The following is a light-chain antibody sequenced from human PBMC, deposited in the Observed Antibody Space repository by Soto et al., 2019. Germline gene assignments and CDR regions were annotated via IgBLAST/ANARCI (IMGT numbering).Light chain of an antibody. CDR1: SSDVGNYNR. V-gene: IGLV2-18*02. CDR3: SSFTSSYTVV. Sequence: QSALTQPPSVSGSPGQSVTISCTGTSSDVGNYNRVSWYQQPPGTAPILMIYEVSNRPSGVPDRFSGSKSGNTASLTISGLQAEDEADYYCSSFTSSYTVVFGGGTKLTVL. CDR2: EVS. J-gene: IGLJ2*01.